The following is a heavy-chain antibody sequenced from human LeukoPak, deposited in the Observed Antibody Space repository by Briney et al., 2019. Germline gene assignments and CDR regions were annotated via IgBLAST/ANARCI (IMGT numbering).Heavy chain of an antibody. CDR2: IHQRGNT. D-gene: IGHD5-24*01. Sequence: SETLSLTCVVSGASVSSDNWWTWVRQPPGKGLEWIGEIHQRGNTNYNPSLMGRATISIDKSRNYLSLNLRYVTAADTAVYYCSTRDQSRTDVVPPDYWGQGILVTVSS. V-gene: IGHV4/OR15-8*02. CDR3: STRDQSRTDVVPPDY. J-gene: IGHJ4*02. CDR1: GASVSSDNW.